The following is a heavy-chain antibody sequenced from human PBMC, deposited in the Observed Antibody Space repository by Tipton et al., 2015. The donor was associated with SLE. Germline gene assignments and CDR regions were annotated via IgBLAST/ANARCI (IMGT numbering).Heavy chain of an antibody. Sequence: QLVQSGGGVVQPGRSLRLSCVASGLTFSNSGMHWVSQAPGKGLEWVALISYDGSTTFYADSVQGRFTISRDNSRNILYLHMNSLRAEDMALYYCAGEHNYCDYWAGDFDYWVRGTLVTDSS. V-gene: IGHV3-30*03. D-gene: IGHD4-17*01. CDR3: AGEHNYCDYWAGDFDY. CDR1: GLTFSNSG. J-gene: IGHJ4*02. CDR2: ISYDGSTT.